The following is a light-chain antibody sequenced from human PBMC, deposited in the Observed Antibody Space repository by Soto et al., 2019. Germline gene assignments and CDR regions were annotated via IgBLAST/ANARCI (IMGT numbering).Light chain of an antibody. J-gene: IGKJ2*01. CDR1: QTISNY. CDR2: AAS. Sequence: DIPMTQSPSSLSASVGDRVTITCRASQTISNYLHWYQQKSGKAPKLLIYAASNLQSGVPSRFSGSGSGADFTLTISSLQPEDFATYYCQQSYSTPQTFGQGTRLEFK. V-gene: IGKV1-39*01. CDR3: QQSYSTPQT.